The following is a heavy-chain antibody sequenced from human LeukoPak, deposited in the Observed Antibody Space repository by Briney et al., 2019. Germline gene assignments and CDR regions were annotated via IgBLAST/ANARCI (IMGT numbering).Heavy chain of an antibody. CDR2: IKQDGSEK. CDR3: ARGEGYYDLWSGYLGRVPYYYYYMDV. Sequence: GGSLRLSCAASGFTFSSYCMSWVRQAPGKGLEWVANIKQDGSEKYYVDSVKGRFTISRDNAKNSLYLQMNSLRAEDTAVYYCARGEGYYDLWSGYLGRVPYYYYYMDVWGKGTTVTVSS. D-gene: IGHD3-3*01. V-gene: IGHV3-7*01. CDR1: GFTFSSYC. J-gene: IGHJ6*03.